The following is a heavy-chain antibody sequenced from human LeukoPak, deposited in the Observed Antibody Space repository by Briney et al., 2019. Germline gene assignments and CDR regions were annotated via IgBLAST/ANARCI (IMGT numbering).Heavy chain of an antibody. CDR1: GGSISSGDYY. D-gene: IGHD3-22*01. V-gene: IGHV4-30-4*08. CDR3: ASRHYYDSSGYYYGLDY. J-gene: IGHJ4*02. CDR2: IYYSGST. Sequence: SQTLSLTCTVSGGSISSGDYYWSWIRQPPGKGLEWIGYIYYSGSTYYNPSLKSRVTISVDTSKNQFSLKLSSVTAADTAVYYCASRHYYDSSGYYYGLDYWGQGTLVTGSS.